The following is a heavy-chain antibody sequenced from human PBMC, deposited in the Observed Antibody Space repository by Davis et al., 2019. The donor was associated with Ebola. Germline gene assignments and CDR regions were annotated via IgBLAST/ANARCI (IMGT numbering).Heavy chain of an antibody. D-gene: IGHD2-21*02. CDR1: GFVSRNYV. CDR3: AKDTANIWFDI. CDR2: LVTSADT. V-gene: IGHV3-23*01. J-gene: IGHJ3*02. Sequence: GESLKISCAASGFVSRNYVMSWVRQAPGKGLEWVSTLVTSADTYYADSVKGRFTISRDNSKNTLYMQMNGLRVEDTAIYYCAKDTANIWFDIWGQGTMVTVSS.